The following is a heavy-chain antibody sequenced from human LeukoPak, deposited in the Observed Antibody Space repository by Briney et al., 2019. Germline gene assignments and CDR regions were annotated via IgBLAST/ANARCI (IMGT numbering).Heavy chain of an antibody. J-gene: IGHJ4*02. CDR3: VTGTTVGADY. D-gene: IGHD4-23*01. CDR1: GYTFTSYD. Sequence: GASVKVSCKASGYTFTSYDINWVRQATGQGLEWMGGFDREDGETIYAQKFQGRVTMTEDTSIDTAYMELSSLRSEDTAVYYCVTGTTVGADYWGQGTLVTVSS. CDR2: FDREDGET. V-gene: IGHV1-24*01.